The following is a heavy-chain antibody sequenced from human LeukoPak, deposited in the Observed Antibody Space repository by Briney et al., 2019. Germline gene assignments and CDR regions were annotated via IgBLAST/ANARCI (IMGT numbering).Heavy chain of an antibody. V-gene: IGHV3-7*03. Sequence: HPGGSLRLSCAASGFSFSNHWMTWVRQAPGKGLEWVANIKPDGSQQYYVDSMKGRFTISRDNAKNSLYLQMNSLRTEDTAVYYCARHGPSYYFDYWGQGTLATVSS. CDR3: ARHGPSYYFDY. CDR2: IKPDGSQQ. CDR1: GFSFSNHW. D-gene: IGHD3-16*01. J-gene: IGHJ4*02.